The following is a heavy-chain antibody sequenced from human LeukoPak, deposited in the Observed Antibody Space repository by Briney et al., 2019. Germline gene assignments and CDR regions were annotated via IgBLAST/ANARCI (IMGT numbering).Heavy chain of an antibody. V-gene: IGHV3-23*01. Sequence: GGSLRLSCAASGFTFSSHGINWVRQAPGKGREWVSGISPSGDITYYTDSVQGRFTISRDNSKNMMYLQMNSLRAEDTAVYYCAKDTPYDYVWGSYRPFFDYWGQGTLVTVSS. CDR1: GFTFSSHG. CDR3: AKDTPYDYVWGSYRPFFDY. J-gene: IGHJ4*02. D-gene: IGHD3-16*02. CDR2: ISPSGDIT.